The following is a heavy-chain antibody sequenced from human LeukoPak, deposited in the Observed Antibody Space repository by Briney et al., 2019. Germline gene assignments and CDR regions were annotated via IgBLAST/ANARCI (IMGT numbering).Heavy chain of an antibody. CDR3: AKDIFEAAAANYYYYMDV. D-gene: IGHD6-13*01. CDR2: ISYDGSNK. J-gene: IGHJ6*03. CDR1: GFTFSSYG. Sequence: PGGSLRLSCAASGFTFSSYGMHWVRQAPGKGLEWVAVISYDGSNKYYADSVKGRFTISRDNSKNTLYLQMNSLRAEDTAVYYCAKDIFEAAAANYYYYMDVWGKGTTVTVSS. V-gene: IGHV3-30*18.